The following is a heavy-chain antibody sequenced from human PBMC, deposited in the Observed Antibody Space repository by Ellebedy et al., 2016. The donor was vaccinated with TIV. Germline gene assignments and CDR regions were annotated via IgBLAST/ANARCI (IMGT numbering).Heavy chain of an antibody. Sequence: GGSLRLXXAASGFTFSSYWMSWVRQAPGKGLEWVANIKQDGSEKYYVDSVKGRFTISRDNAKNSLYLQMNSLRAEDTAVYYCARMRLRFLEWLPFDPWGQGTLVTVSS. CDR3: ARMRLRFLEWLPFDP. V-gene: IGHV3-7*03. J-gene: IGHJ5*02. CDR1: GFTFSSYW. CDR2: IKQDGSEK. D-gene: IGHD3-3*01.